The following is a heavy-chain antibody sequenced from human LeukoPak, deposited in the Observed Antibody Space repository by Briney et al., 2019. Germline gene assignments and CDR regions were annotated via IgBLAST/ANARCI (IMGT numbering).Heavy chain of an antibody. J-gene: IGHJ1*01. D-gene: IGHD2-15*01. CDR3: AKGQSDCSGGRCLFQH. Sequence: GGSLRPSCAASEFTFSSYAMTWVRQAPGKGLEWVSTISGSGGTTYYADSVKGRFTISRDNSKNTLYLQLNSLRAEDTAAYFCAKGQSDCSGGRCLFQHWGQGTLVTVSS. CDR1: EFTFSSYA. CDR2: ISGSGGTT. V-gene: IGHV3-23*01.